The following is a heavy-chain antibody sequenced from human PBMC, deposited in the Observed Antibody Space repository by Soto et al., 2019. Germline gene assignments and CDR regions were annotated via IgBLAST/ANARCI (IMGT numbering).Heavy chain of an antibody. J-gene: IGHJ3*02. V-gene: IGHV1-18*04. CDR3: ARDAHCSSTSCYIGNAFDI. CDR2: ISAYNGNT. D-gene: IGHD2-2*02. CDR1: GYTFTSYG. Sequence: QVPLVQSGAEVKKPGASVKVSCKASGYTFTSYGISWVRQAPGQGLEWMGWISAYNGNTNYAQKLQGRVTMTTDTSTSTAYMELRSLRSDDTALYYCARDAHCSSTSCYIGNAFDIWGQGTMVTVSS.